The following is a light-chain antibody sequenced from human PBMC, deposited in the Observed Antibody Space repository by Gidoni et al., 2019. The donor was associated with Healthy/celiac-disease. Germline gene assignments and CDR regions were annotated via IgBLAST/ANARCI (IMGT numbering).Light chain of an antibody. V-gene: IGLV2-8*01. CDR1: SSDVGGYNY. J-gene: IGLJ3*02. CDR2: EVS. CDR3: SSYAGSNNLV. Sequence: QSALTQPPSAYGSPGQSVTSSCTGTSSDVGGYNYVSWYQKHPGQAHKLMIYEVSKRPSVVPDLFSGSKAGNTASLTVSGLQAEDEAYYYCSSYAGSNNLVFGGGTKLTVL.